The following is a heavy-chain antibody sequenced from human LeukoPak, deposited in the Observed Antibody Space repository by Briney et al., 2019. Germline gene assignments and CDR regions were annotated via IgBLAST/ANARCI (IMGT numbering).Heavy chain of an antibody. CDR2: IWPDDSDK. J-gene: IGHJ4*02. D-gene: IGHD5-24*01. CDR1: GYSFTSYW. V-gene: IGHV5-51*01. Sequence: GESLKISWKGSGYSFTSYWVGWVRQVPGEGLEWMGIIWPDDSDKRYSPSFQGQVTISAAKSIRTAYLQWSSLKASDTAMYYCARQGKDGYRVVDYWGQGTMVTVSS. CDR3: ARQGKDGYRVVDY.